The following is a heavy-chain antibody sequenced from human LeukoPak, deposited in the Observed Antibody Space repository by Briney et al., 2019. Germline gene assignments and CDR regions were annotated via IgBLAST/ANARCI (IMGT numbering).Heavy chain of an antibody. J-gene: IGHJ3*02. CDR2: ISGSGGST. D-gene: IGHD3-22*01. CDR1: GFTFSSYA. V-gene: IGHV3-23*01. CDR3: AKDLGYYDSPDAFDI. Sequence: GGSLRLSCAASGFTFSSYAMSWVRQAPGKGLEWVSAISGSGGSTYYADSVKGRFTISRDNSRNTLYLQMNSLRAEDTAVYYCAKDLGYYDSPDAFDIWGQGTMVTVSS.